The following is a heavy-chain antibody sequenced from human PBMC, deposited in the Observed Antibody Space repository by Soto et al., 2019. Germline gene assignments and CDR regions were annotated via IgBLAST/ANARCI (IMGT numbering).Heavy chain of an antibody. J-gene: IGHJ5*02. CDR1: GGTFSSYA. CDR3: ARYYYDSSWFDP. CDR2: IIPIFGTA. D-gene: IGHD3-22*01. Sequence: ASVKVSCKASGGTFSSYAISWVRQAPGQGLEWMGGIIPIFGTANYAQKFQGRVTITADESTSTAYMELSSLRSEDTAVYYCARYYYDSSWFDPWGQGTLVTVSS. V-gene: IGHV1-69*13.